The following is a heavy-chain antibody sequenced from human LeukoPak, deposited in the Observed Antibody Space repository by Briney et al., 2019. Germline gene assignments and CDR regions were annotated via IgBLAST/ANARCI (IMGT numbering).Heavy chain of an antibody. Sequence: GGSLRLSCAASGFTFSGYAMSWVRQAPGKGLEWVSAISGSGGSTYYADSVKGRFTISRDNSKNTLYLQMNSLRAEDTAVYYCAKAYGKGHYYYYGMDVWGQGTTVTVSS. J-gene: IGHJ6*02. CDR3: AKAYGKGHYYYYGMDV. CDR2: ISGSGGST. CDR1: GFTFSGYA. D-gene: IGHD3-10*01. V-gene: IGHV3-23*01.